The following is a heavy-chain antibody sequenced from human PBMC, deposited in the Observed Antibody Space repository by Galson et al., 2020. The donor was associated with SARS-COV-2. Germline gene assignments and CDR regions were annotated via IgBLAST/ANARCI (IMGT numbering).Heavy chain of an antibody. Sequence: GGSLRLSCAASGFTFSSYWMSWVRQAPGKGLEWVANIKQDGSEKYNVDSVKGRFTISRDNAKNSLYLQMNSLRAEDTAVYYCARDVGLSLYSSGWYYYYYYMDVWGKGTTVTVSS. CDR3: ARDVGLSLYSSGWYYYYYYMDV. V-gene: IGHV3-7*03. J-gene: IGHJ6*03. CDR1: GFTFSSYW. D-gene: IGHD6-19*01. CDR2: IKQDGSEK.